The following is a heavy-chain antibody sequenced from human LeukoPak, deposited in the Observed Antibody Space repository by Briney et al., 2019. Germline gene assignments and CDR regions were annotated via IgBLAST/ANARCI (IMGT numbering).Heavy chain of an antibody. V-gene: IGHV3-21*01. J-gene: IGHJ4*02. CDR3: ARGYIAARPDWLDYYFDY. Sequence: AGGSLRLSCAASGFTFSSYSMTWVRQAPGKGLEWVSSISSSSSYIYYADSVKGRFTISRDNANNSLYLQMNSLRAEDTAVYYCARGYIAARPDWLDYYFDYWGQGTLVTVSS. CDR1: GFTFSSYS. CDR2: ISSSSSYI. D-gene: IGHD6-6*01.